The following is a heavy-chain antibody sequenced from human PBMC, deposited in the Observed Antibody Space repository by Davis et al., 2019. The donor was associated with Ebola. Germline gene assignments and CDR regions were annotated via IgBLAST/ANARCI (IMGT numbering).Heavy chain of an antibody. J-gene: IGHJ4*02. CDR1: GGSISGYY. V-gene: IGHV4-34*01. D-gene: IGHD3-3*01. CDR2: INYSGST. CDR3: ARLLHYDFWTGSRTTY. Sequence: PSETLSLTCAVYGGSISGYYWSWIRQPPGKGLEWIGEINYSGSTNYNPSLKSRVTISVDTSKNQFSLKLSSVTAADTAVYYCARLLHYDFWTGSRTTYWGRGTLVTVSS.